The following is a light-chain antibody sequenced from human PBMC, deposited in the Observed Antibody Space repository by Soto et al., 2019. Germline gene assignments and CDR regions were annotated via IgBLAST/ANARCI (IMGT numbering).Light chain of an antibody. Sequence: EVVLTQSPATVSLSPVEIAALCFMASQSVGTFLGWYQQKPGQVPRLLIYDTSKRATGIPARFSGSGSGTDFFLTISSLAPQDIAVYYCQHRSNWPPGFGQGTRLEIK. CDR3: QHRSNWPPG. J-gene: IGKJ5*01. CDR1: QSVGTF. V-gene: IGKV3-11*01. CDR2: DTS.